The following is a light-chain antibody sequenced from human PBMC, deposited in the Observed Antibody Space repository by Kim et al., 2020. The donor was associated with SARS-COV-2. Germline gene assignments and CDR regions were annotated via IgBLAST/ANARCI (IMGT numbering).Light chain of an antibody. J-gene: IGLJ3*02. CDR3: NPRDSSYNQWE. Sequence: VGQTVRITCQGDSLRSYYARWCQQEPAQAPVVVIDGKHNRPLGSPDRFSGSSSGNTGSWTIPGAQAEEEAGFYCNPRDSSYNQWEFGRRAQVGVL. CDR2: GKH. V-gene: IGLV3-19*01. CDR1: SLRSYY.